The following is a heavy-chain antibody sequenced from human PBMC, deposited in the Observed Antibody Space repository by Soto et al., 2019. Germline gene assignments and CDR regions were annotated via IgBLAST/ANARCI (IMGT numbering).Heavy chain of an antibody. CDR3: AADGSGSYYGLYYYYGMDV. Sequence: AVKVSCKASGFTFTSSAVQWVRQARGQRLEWIGWIVVGSGNTNYAQKFQERVTITRDMSTSTAYMELSSLRSEDTAVYYCAADGSGSYYGLYYYYGMDVWGQGTTVTVSS. CDR2: IVVGSGNT. D-gene: IGHD3-10*01. J-gene: IGHJ6*02. V-gene: IGHV1-58*01. CDR1: GFTFTSSA.